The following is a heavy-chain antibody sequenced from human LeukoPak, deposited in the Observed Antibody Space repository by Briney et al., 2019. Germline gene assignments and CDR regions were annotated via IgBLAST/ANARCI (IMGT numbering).Heavy chain of an antibody. CDR2: IYDSGNT. CDR1: GGSISSYY. CDR3: ARGAKVGATPTSPYFFDY. D-gene: IGHD1-26*01. Sequence: SETLTLTCTVSGGSISSYYWTWIRQPPWKGLEWIGCIYDSGNTNYNPSLKSRVTISEDRSKNEFSLSLTSVTPADTAVYFCARGAKVGATPTSPYFFDYWGQGTRAIVSS. V-gene: IGHV4-59*01. J-gene: IGHJ4*02.